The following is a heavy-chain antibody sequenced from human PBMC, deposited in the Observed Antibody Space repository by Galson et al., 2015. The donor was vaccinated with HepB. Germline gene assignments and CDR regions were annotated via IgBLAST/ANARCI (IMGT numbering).Heavy chain of an antibody. CDR3: ARSLGIAAADLPDY. D-gene: IGHD6-13*01. J-gene: IGHJ4*02. CDR1: GYTFTSYD. CDR2: MNPNSGNT. Sequence: VKVSCKASGYTFTSYDINWVRQATGQGLEWMGWMNPNSGNTGYAQKFQGRVTMTRNTSISTAYMELSSLRSEDTAVYYCARSLGIAAADLPDYWGQGTLVTASS. V-gene: IGHV1-8*01.